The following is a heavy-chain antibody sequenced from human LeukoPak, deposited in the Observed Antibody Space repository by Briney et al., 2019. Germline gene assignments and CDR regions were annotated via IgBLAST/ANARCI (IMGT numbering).Heavy chain of an antibody. V-gene: IGHV3-30-3*01. Sequence: GRSLRLSCAASGFTFSSYSIHWVRQAPGKGLEWVAVISYDGSNKCYADSVKGRFTISRDNSKNTLYLQMNSLRTEDTAVYYCARADSSGWYTFLYWGQGTLVIVSS. CDR1: GFTFSSYS. CDR3: ARADSSGWYTFLY. CDR2: ISYDGSNK. D-gene: IGHD6-19*01. J-gene: IGHJ4*02.